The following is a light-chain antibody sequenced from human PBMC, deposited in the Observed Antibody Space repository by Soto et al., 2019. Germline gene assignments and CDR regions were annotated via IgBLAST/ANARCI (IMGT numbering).Light chain of an antibody. CDR1: QDVGKW. CDR2: DAS. Sequence: DIQMTQSPPSVSASVGDRVTITCRASQDVGKWLAWYQQKPGKAPKILIYDASSLESGVPSRFSGSGSGTEFTLTISRVQPEDFATYYCQQYETYLKTFGQGTKVDIK. V-gene: IGKV1-5*01. CDR3: QQYETYLKT. J-gene: IGKJ1*01.